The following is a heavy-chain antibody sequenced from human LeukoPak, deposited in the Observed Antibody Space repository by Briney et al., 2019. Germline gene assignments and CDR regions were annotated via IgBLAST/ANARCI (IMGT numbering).Heavy chain of an antibody. CDR2: IYYSGST. CDR3: ARVDYDSSGSPDY. CDR1: GGSISSSSYY. J-gene: IGHJ4*02. Sequence: SETLSLTCTVSGGSISSSSYYWGWIRQPPGKGLEWIGTIYYSGSTYYNPSLKSRVTISVDTSKNQLSLKLSSVTAADTAVYYCARVDYDSSGSPDYWGQGTLVTVSS. D-gene: IGHD3-22*01. V-gene: IGHV4-39*01.